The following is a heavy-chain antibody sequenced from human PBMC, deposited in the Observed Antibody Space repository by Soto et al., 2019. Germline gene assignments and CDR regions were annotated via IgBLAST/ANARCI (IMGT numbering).Heavy chain of an antibody. D-gene: IGHD4-17*01. CDR1: GFTLSSYA. CDR2: FSGTGGYT. Sequence: LRLSCAASGFTLSSYAMSWVRQAPGKGLEWVSTFSGTGGYTYYADSVKGRFTISRDDSKNTLFLHMNSLRAADTAVYYCARGQRALITYGPFDPWGQGTLVTVSS. V-gene: IGHV3-23*01. J-gene: IGHJ5*02. CDR3: ARGQRALITYGPFDP.